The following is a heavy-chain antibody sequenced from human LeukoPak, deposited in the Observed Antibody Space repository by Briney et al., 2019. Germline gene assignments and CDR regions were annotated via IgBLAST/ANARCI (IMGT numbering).Heavy chain of an antibody. CDR1: GFSLSTSGVG. V-gene: IGHV2-5*02. CDR2: IYWDDDK. Sequence: SGPTLVNPTQTLTLTCTFSGFSLSTSGVGVGWIRQPPGKALEWLALIYWDDDKRYSPSLKSRLTITKDTSKNQVVLTMTNMDPVDTATYYCAHTFFPNYYDSSGYEGAFDYWGQGTLVTVSS. D-gene: IGHD3-22*01. CDR3: AHTFFPNYYDSSGYEGAFDY. J-gene: IGHJ4*02.